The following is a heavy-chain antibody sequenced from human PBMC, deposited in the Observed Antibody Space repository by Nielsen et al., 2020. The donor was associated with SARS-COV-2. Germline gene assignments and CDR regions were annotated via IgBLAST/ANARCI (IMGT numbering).Heavy chain of an antibody. D-gene: IGHD3-3*01. J-gene: IGHJ3*02. V-gene: IGHV3-11*01. Sequence: GESLKISCAASGFTFSDYYMSWIRQAPGKGLEWVSYISSSGSTIYYADSVKGRFTISRDNAKNTLYLQMNSLRAEDTAVYYCAKDGGARRITIFGVVMHDAFDIWGQGTMVTVSS. CDR1: GFTFSDYY. CDR3: AKDGGARRITIFGVVMHDAFDI. CDR2: ISSSGSTI.